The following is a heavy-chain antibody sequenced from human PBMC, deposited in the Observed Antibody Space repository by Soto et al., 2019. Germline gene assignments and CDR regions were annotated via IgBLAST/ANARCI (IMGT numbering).Heavy chain of an antibody. CDR3: AGDRRNSPDYFVY. Sequence: QVQLQESGPGLVKPSQTLSLTCTVSGGSIRREDYYWTWVRQPPGKGLEWIGYIYYTGKTSYNPSLKSRLTMSLETSKNQFSLKLSSVRVTDTAVYYCAGDRRNSPDYFVYWGQGTLVTVSS. J-gene: IGHJ4*02. CDR1: GGSIRREDYY. V-gene: IGHV4-30-4*01. CDR2: IYYTGKT. D-gene: IGHD1-1*01.